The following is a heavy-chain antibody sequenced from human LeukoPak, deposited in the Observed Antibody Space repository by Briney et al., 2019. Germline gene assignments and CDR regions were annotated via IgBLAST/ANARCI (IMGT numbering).Heavy chain of an antibody. D-gene: IGHD2-8*01. CDR1: GYTFTSYY. J-gene: IGHJ5*02. V-gene: IGHV1-18*04. CDR2: ISAYNGNT. Sequence: ASVKVSCKASGYTFTSYYMHWVRQAPGQGLEWMGWISAYNGNTNYAQKLQGRVTMTTDTSTSTAYMELRSLRSDDTAVYYCARDIVLMVYGGNWFDPWGQGTLVTVSS. CDR3: ARDIVLMVYGGNWFDP.